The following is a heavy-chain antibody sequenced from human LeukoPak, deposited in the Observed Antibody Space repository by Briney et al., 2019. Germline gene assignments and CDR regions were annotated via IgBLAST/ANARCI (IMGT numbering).Heavy chain of an antibody. CDR2: INPSGGST. CDR1: GYTFTSYY. J-gene: IGHJ3*02. Sequence: GASVKVSCKASGYTFTSYYMHWVRQAPGQGLEWMGIINPSGGSTSYAQKFQGRVTMTRDTSTSTAYMELSSLRSEDTAVYYCARVLRIAVAGPFHDAFDIWGQGTMVTVSS. V-gene: IGHV1-46*01. D-gene: IGHD6-19*01. CDR3: ARVLRIAVAGPFHDAFDI.